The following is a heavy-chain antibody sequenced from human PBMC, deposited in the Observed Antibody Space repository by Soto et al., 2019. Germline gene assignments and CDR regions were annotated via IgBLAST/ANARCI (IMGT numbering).Heavy chain of an antibody. CDR3: ARAVNIEDCFDP. Sequence: SDTLSLTCTVSSASISSGAYYRRGIRQPPGKSLEWIGYIYYSGSTYYNPSLKSRVTISVDTSKNQLSLKLSSVTAADTAVYYCARAVNIEDCFDPWGQGTLVTVSS. CDR2: IYYSGST. J-gene: IGHJ5*02. V-gene: IGHV4-30-4*02. D-gene: IGHD2-15*01. CDR1: SASISSGAYY.